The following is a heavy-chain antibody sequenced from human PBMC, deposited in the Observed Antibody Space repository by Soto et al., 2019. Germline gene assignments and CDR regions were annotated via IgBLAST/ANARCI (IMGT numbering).Heavy chain of an antibody. Sequence: QVQLVQSGAEVKKPGASVKISCKASGYTFTRYTMNWVRQAPGQRLEWMGWINPDNGNTKSSQKFQDRVIITRVTTASTAYTDLRSLRSEDRAGYYCARGNATGQLDPWGQGTLVTVSS. V-gene: IGHV1-3*01. CDR1: GYTFTRYT. D-gene: IGHD2-2*01. J-gene: IGHJ5*02. CDR3: ARGNATGQLDP. CDR2: INPDNGNT.